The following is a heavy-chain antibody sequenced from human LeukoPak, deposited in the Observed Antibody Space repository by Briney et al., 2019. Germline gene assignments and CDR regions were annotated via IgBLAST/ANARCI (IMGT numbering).Heavy chain of an antibody. CDR3: ARLTGYSSESWFDP. CDR2: IYYSGST. D-gene: IGHD3-9*01. V-gene: IGHV4-59*13. CDR1: GGSISSYY. Sequence: PSETLSLTCTVSGGSISSYYWSWIRQPPGKGLDWIGYIYYSGSTNYKSSLKSRVTISVDTSKNQFSLKLSSVTAADTAVYYCARLTGYSSESWFDPWGQGTLVTVSS. J-gene: IGHJ5*02.